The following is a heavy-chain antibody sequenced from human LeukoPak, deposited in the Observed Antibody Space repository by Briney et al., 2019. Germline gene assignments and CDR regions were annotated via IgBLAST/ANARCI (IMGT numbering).Heavy chain of an antibody. V-gene: IGHV4-34*01. D-gene: IGHD3-22*01. J-gene: IGHJ4*02. CDR1: GGSFTDFC. CDR2: INHSGST. Sequence: SETLPLTCAVYGGSFTDFCWSWIRQPPGKGLEWIGEINHSGSTNYNPSLKSRVTISVDTSKNQFSLKLTSVTAADTAVYYCADSSGCQHLDDQGPGILV. CDR3: ADSSGCQHLDD.